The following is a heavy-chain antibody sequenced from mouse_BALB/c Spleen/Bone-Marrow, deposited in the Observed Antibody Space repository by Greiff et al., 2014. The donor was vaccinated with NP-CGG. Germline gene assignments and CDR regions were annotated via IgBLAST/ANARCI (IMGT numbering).Heavy chain of an antibody. CDR3: VRSDY. J-gene: IGHJ2*01. CDR2: INPSTGYT. Sequence: VMLVESGTELAKPGASVKMSCKASGYTFTTHWMHWVKQRPGQGLEWIGYINPSTGYTDYNQKFKDKATLTADKSSSTAYMQLISLTSEDSAVYYCVRSDYWGQGTTLTVSS. CDR1: GYTFTTHW. V-gene: IGHV1-7*01.